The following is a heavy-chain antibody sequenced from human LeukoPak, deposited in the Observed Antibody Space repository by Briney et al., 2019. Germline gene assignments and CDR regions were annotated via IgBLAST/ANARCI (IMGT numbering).Heavy chain of an antibody. CDR1: GYTFTGYY. J-gene: IGHJ4*02. Sequence: ASVKVSCKASGYTFTGYYMHWVRQAPGQGLEWMGWINPNSGGTNYAQKFRDRVTMTRDTSISTAYMELSRLRSDDTAVYYCARVPPYYGSPFDYWGQGTLVTVSS. D-gene: IGHD3-10*01. V-gene: IGHV1-2*02. CDR3: ARVPPYYGSPFDY. CDR2: INPNSGGT.